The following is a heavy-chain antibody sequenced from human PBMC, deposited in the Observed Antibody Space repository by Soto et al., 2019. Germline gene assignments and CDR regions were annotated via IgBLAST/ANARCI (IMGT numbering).Heavy chain of an antibody. Sequence: PGGSLRLSCAASGFSFNDYYMTWIRQAPGKGLEWISYISSSGNSIYYADSLRGRFTVSWDKAKNSLYLQMDSLRPEDTAVYYCARATWRKVVIRGNNFDSWGQGTLVTVYS. CDR3: ARATWRKVVIRGNNFDS. J-gene: IGHJ4*02. V-gene: IGHV3-11*01. D-gene: IGHD3-22*01. CDR2: ISSSGNSI. CDR1: GFSFNDYY.